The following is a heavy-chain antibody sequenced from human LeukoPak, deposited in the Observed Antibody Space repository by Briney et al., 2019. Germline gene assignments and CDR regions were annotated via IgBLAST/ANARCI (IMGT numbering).Heavy chain of an antibody. J-gene: IGHJ4*02. V-gene: IGHV3-21*01. CDR2: ISRSGNDI. CDR3: ARDETPYY. CDR1: GFTFSSYS. Sequence: GGSLRLSCEASGFTFSSYSMNWVRQAPGKGLEWVSCISRSGNDIHYADSVKGRFTISRDNAKNSLYLQMNSLRAEDTAVYYCARDETPYYWGQGTLVTVSS.